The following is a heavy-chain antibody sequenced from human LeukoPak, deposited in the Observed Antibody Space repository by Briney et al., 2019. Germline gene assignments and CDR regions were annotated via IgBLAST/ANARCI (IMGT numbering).Heavy chain of an antibody. CDR2: IDPSDSYT. CDR1: GYSFTSYW. J-gene: IGHJ6*02. D-gene: IGHD5-24*01. Sequence: AGESLKISCKGSGYSFTSYWISWVRQMPGKGLEWMGRIDPSDSYTNYSPSFQGHVTISADKSISTAYLQWSSLKASDTAMYYCARLQSQQLRKYGMDVWGQGTTVTVSS. CDR3: ARLQSQQLRKYGMDV. V-gene: IGHV5-10-1*01.